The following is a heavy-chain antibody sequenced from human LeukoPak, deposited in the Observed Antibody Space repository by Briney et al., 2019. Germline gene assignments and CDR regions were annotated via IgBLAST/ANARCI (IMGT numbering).Heavy chain of an antibody. D-gene: IGHD3-10*01. CDR3: ARRITMVRGVISQSNWFDP. V-gene: IGHV1-2*02. Sequence: ASVKVSCKASGYTFTDYYLHWVRQAPGQGLEWVGWINPNPNSGGTSYAQKFQGRVTMTRDTSINTAYMELSRLRSDDTAVYYCARRITMVRGVISQSNWFDPWGQGTLVTVSS. CDR2: INPNPNSGGT. CDR1: GYTFTDYY. J-gene: IGHJ5*02.